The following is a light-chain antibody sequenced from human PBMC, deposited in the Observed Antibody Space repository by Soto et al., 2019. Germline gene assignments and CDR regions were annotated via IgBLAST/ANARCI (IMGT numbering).Light chain of an antibody. Sequence: QSVLTQPPSVSGAPGQRVTISCTGSSSNIGAGHDVHWYQHLPGTAPKLLIYGNGNRPSGVPDRFSGYKSGTSASLAITGFHDEDEADYYCQYYDSNICGSEVFGTGTKVTVL. J-gene: IGLJ1*01. CDR1: SSNIGAGHD. CDR2: GNG. V-gene: IGLV1-40*01. CDR3: QYYDSNICGSEV.